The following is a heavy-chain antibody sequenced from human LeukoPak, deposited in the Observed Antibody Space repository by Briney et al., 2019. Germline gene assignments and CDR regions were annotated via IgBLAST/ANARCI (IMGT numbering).Heavy chain of an antibody. CDR3: ARRGYCSSTSCLDYYYYGMDV. J-gene: IGHJ6*02. CDR2: ISWNSGSI. Sequence: PGGSLRLSCAASGFTFDDYAMHWVRQAPGKGLEWVSGISWNSGSIGYADSVKGRFTISRDNAKNSLYLQMNSLRAEDTAVYYCARRGYCSSTSCLDYYYYGMDVWGQGTTVTVSS. D-gene: IGHD2-2*01. CDR1: GFTFDDYA. V-gene: IGHV3-9*01.